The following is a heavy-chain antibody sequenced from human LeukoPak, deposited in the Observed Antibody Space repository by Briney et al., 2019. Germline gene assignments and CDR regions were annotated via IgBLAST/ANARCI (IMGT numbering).Heavy chain of an antibody. CDR2: IYTSGSI. CDR3: ARVYNQDYYYYYMDV. CDR1: GGSINSGPYY. J-gene: IGHJ6*03. Sequence: PSETLSLTCSVSGGSINSGPYYWTWIRQPAGKGLEWIGRIYTSGSINYNPSLKSRVTMSIDTSKNQFSLKLTSVTAADTAVYYCARVYNQDYYYYYMDVWGKGTTVTVSS. V-gene: IGHV4-61*02. D-gene: IGHD5-24*01.